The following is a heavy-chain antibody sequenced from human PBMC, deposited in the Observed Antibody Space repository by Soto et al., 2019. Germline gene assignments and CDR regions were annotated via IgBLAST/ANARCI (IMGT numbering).Heavy chain of an antibody. D-gene: IGHD3-22*01. J-gene: IGHJ4*02. CDR2: ISGGGGST. CDR1: GFSFNIFA. V-gene: IGHV3-23*01. CDR3: AKDPTSYDSSAQFDS. Sequence: EVKLLESGGRLVQPGGSLRLSCAASGFSFNIFAMNRVRQAPGQGLEWVSGISGGGGSTYYADSVKGRFTISRDNSNNTLYLQMNSLRAEDMAVYYCAKDPTSYDSSAQFDSWGQGTLVTVSS.